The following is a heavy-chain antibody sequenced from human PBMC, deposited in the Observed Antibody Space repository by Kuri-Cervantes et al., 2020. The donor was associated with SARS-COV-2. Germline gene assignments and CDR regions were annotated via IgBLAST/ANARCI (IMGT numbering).Heavy chain of an antibody. CDR3: ARDRYSSSCFDY. Sequence: GGSLRLSCAASGFTFSTYTMNWVRQAPGKGLEWVSCISSNNRYIYYADSVKGRFTISRDNAKNSLYLQMNSLRAEDTAVYYCARDRYSSSCFDYWGQGTLVTVSS. CDR2: ISSNNRYI. V-gene: IGHV3-21*01. CDR1: GFTFSTYT. J-gene: IGHJ4*02. D-gene: IGHD6-13*01.